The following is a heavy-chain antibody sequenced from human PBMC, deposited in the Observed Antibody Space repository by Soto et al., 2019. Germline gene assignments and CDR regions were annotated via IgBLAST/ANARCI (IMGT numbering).Heavy chain of an antibody. D-gene: IGHD3-9*01. J-gene: IGHJ4*01. CDR2: IKEDGSEK. CDR1: GFSFVTYW. CDR3: VRAISGSFAL. Sequence: VQLVECGGGLVQSGVSLRPSCEASGFSFVTYWMNWVRQAPGKGLEWLDSIKEDGSEKQYVDSVKGRFTISRDNAKNSLYLQMNSLSEEDTAVYYCVRAISGSFALWAHGTLVIGSS. V-gene: IGHV3-7*04.